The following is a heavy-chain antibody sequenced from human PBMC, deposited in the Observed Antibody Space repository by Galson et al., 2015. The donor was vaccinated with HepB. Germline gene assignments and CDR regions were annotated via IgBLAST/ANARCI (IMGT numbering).Heavy chain of an antibody. V-gene: IGHV4-4*02. Sequence: SETLSLTCAVSGGSISSSNWWSWVRQPPGKGLEWIGEIYHSGSTNYNPSLKSRVTISVDKSKNQFSLKLSSVTAADTAVYYCARDQVEQQLVFKVAGAFDIWGQGTMVTVSS. CDR1: GGSISSSNW. D-gene: IGHD6-13*01. CDR2: IYHSGST. CDR3: ARDQVEQQLVFKVAGAFDI. J-gene: IGHJ3*02.